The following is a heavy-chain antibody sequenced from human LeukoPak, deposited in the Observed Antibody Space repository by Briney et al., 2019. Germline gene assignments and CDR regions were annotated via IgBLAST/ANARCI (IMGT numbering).Heavy chain of an antibody. Sequence: GGSLRPSCAASGFTFSTYWMHWVRQAPGKGLVWVSRIKSDGSTNYADSVKGRFTISRDNAKNTLSLQMNSLRPEDTGVYYCARAPSEIGGYYPEYFRHWGQGTLVTVSS. J-gene: IGHJ1*01. CDR2: IKSDGST. CDR3: ARAPSEIGGYYPEYFRH. CDR1: GFTFSTYW. V-gene: IGHV3-74*01. D-gene: IGHD3-3*01.